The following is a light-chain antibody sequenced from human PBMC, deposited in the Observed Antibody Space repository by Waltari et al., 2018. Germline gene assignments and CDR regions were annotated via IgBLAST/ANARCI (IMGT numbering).Light chain of an antibody. CDR3: QQRSNWPMT. V-gene: IGKV3-11*01. Sequence: EVVLTLSPATLSFSPGDTAPPSCRASQGVSMYLAWYQHRPGQGPRLLIYDATNRATGIPARFGGSGSGTDFTLTISSLDPEDFAVYFCQQRSNWPMTFGGGTKVEIK. CDR2: DAT. J-gene: IGKJ4*01. CDR1: QGVSMY.